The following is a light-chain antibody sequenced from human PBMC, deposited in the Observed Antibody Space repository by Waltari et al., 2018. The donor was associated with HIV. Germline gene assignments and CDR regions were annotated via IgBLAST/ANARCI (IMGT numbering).Light chain of an antibody. CDR1: RSNIGSNP. V-gene: IGLV1-44*01. CDR2: DNN. Sequence: QSVLTQPPSASGTPGQRVTISCSGSRSNIGSNPVSWYQQLPGAAPKLLICDNNQRPSGVPDRFSGSKSGTSASLAISGLQSEDEGDYYCAAWDDSLNGLFGGGTKLTV. CDR3: AAWDDSLNGL. J-gene: IGLJ2*01.